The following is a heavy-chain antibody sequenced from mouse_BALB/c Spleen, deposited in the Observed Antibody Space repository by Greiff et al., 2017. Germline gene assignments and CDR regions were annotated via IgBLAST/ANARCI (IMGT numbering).Heavy chain of an antibody. CDR1: GYTFTSYV. CDR2: INPYNDGT. CDR3: ASGDGNPWFAY. J-gene: IGHJ3*01. D-gene: IGHD2-1*01. Sequence: LVESGPELVKPGASVKMSCKASGYTFTSYVMHWVKQKPGQGLEWIGYINPYNDGTKYNEKFKGKATLTSDKSSSTAYMELSSLTSEDSAVYYCASGDGNPWFAYWGQGTLVTVSA. V-gene: IGHV1-14*01.